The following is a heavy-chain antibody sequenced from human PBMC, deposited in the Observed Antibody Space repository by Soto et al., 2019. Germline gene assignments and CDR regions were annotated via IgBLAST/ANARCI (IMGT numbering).Heavy chain of an antibody. Sequence: EVQLVESGGGLVKPGGSLRLSCAASGFPFTNAWMHWVRQAPGKGLEWVGRIKSKADGGTGDYAAPVKGRFTISRDDSESTLYLQMSSLKTEDTAVYYCTTELTVIGCALYWGQGTLVTVSS. CDR2: IKSKADGGTG. V-gene: IGHV3-15*07. CDR1: GFPFTNAW. J-gene: IGHJ4*02. CDR3: TTELTVIGCALY. D-gene: IGHD2-21*01.